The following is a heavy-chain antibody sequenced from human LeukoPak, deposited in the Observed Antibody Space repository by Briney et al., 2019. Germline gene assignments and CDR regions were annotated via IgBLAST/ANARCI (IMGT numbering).Heavy chain of an antibody. CDR1: GFTFSSYE. J-gene: IGHJ4*02. D-gene: IGHD2-15*01. Sequence: GGSLRLSCAASGFTFSSYEMNWVRQAPGKGLEWVSYISSGGSGMYYADSVKGRVTISRDNAKNSLFLQMNSLRVEDTAVYYCARDIRITPSRDFASWGQGWLDTVSS. CDR2: ISSGGSGM. V-gene: IGHV3-48*03. CDR3: ARDIRITPSRDFAS.